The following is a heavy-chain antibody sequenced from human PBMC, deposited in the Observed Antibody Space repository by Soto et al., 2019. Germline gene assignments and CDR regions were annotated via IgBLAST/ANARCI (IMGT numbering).Heavy chain of an antibody. CDR2: INTDGSST. CDR3: AKRGVHTFGLSY. Sequence: EVQLVESGGGLVQPGGSLRLSCAVSGFTFSSFWMHWVRQAPGEGLVWVSRINTDGSSTSYADSVKGRFTISRDNAKNTLYLQMNSLRVEDTAMHYCAKRGVHTFGLSYWGQGTLVTVSS. J-gene: IGHJ4*02. CDR1: GFTFSSFW. D-gene: IGHD3-10*01. V-gene: IGHV3-74*01.